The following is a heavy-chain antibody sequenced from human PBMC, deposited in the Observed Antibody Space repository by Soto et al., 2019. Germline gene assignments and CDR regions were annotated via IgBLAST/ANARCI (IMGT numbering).Heavy chain of an antibody. CDR1: GFTFSNFA. V-gene: IGHV3-23*01. Sequence: PGGALRLSCAASGFTFSNFAMSWVRHAPGKGLEWVSEISGSTGTTYYADSVKGRFIISRDNSKNTLHLQMNSLRAEDTAVYYCAKDTSSSPYYMDVWGKRTMVTVSS. CDR2: ISGSTGTT. J-gene: IGHJ6*03. CDR3: AKDTSSSPYYMDV. D-gene: IGHD2-2*01.